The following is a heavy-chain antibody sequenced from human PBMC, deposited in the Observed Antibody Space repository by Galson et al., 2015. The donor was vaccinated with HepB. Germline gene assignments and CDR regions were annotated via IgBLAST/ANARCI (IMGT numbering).Heavy chain of an antibody. CDR3: ARTRYSSSWSSNDAFDI. J-gene: IGHJ3*02. CDR2: INPNSGGT. V-gene: IGHV1-2*04. Sequence: SVKVSCKASGYTFTGYYMHWVRQAPGQGLEWMGWINPNSGGTNYAQKFQGWVTMTRDTSISTAYMELSRLRSDDTAVYYCARTRYSSSWSSNDAFDIWGQGTMVTVSS. CDR1: GYTFTGYY. D-gene: IGHD6-13*01.